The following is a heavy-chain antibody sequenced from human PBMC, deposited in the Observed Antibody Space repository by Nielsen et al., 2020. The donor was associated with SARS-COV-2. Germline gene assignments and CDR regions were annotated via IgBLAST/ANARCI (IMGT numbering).Heavy chain of an antibody. CDR2: INPRTGDT. CDR3: ATTLRHADAFDI. J-gene: IGHJ3*02. CDR1: GYTFRNYA. D-gene: IGHD2-15*01. V-gene: IGHV1-3*01. Sequence: ASVKVSCKASGYTFRNYAIHWVRQAPGHGLEWMGWINPRTGDTEYSQNVQGRLTITADTSASTVYLELRRLTYEDSAVYFCATTLRHADAFDIWGQGTMATVSS.